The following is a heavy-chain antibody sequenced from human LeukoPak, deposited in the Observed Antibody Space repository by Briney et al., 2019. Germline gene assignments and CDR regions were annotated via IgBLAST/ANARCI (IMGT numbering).Heavy chain of an antibody. CDR2: LSGSGSTT. CDR1: GFTFSNSA. J-gene: IGHJ4*01. V-gene: IGHV3-23*01. CDR3: AKGIYSSGWSYFDS. D-gene: IGHD6-19*01. Sequence: QSGGSLRLSCAASGFTFSNSAMSWVRQAPGKGRECVSTLSGSGSTTYYADSVKGRFTISRDNSKNTLYLQMNSLRAEDTAVYYCAKGIYSSGWSYFDSWGPGTLVTVSS.